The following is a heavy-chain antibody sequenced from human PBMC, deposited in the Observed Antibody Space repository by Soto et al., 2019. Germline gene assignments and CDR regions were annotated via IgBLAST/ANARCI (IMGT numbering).Heavy chain of an antibody. D-gene: IGHD4-17*01. CDR2: IHGGGNSA. V-gene: IGHV3-23*01. Sequence: EVQLLESGGDLVQPGRSLRLSCAASGFTFSGYAMSWVRQAPGKGLEWVSVIHGGGNSAYYADSVKGRFTISRDNSKNTLYLQMSSLRGEDTAVYYCAKNRGLVTTSLHFDYWGQGTLVTVSS. CDR1: GFTFSGYA. J-gene: IGHJ4*02. CDR3: AKNRGLVTTSLHFDY.